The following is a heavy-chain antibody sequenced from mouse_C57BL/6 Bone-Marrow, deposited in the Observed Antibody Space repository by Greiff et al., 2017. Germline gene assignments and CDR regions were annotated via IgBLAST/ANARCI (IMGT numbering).Heavy chain of an antibody. CDR3: AREEEMLRPWFAY. V-gene: IGHV1-81*01. CDR2: IYPRSGNT. Sequence: QVQLQQSGAELARPGASVKLSCKASGYTFTSYGISWVKQRTGQGLEWIGEIYPRSGNTYYNEKFKGKATLTADKSSSTAYMELRSLTSEDSAVYFCAREEEMLRPWFAYWGQGTLVTVSA. J-gene: IGHJ3*01. CDR1: GYTFTSYG. D-gene: IGHD1-1*01.